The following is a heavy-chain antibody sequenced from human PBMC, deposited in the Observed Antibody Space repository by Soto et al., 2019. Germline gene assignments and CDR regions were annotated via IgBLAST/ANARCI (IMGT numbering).Heavy chain of an antibody. CDR2: ISAHNGNT. D-gene: IGHD6-19*01. V-gene: IGHV1-18*01. J-gene: IGHJ4*02. Sequence: QVQLVQSGDEVKKPGASVKVSCRAYGYTFTSYGVSWVRQAPGQGLEWMGLISAHNGNTNYAQQFQGRVTMTTETSTSTAYVDLRSLRFDDTAVYYCVRSLYTSGYYRVWGQGTLVTVSS. CDR1: GYTFTSYG. CDR3: VRSLYTSGYYRV.